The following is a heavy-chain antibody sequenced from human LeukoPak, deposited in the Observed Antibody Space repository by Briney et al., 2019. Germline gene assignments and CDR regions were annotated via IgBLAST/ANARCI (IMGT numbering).Heavy chain of an antibody. CDR3: AKGGPRLRILTPESATFDP. D-gene: IGHD3-3*01. Sequence: GRSLRLSCAPSAFTFTSYAMSWVRHPPEGGLEWVSAIIASGGSTYYADSVKGRFTISRDNSKITLYLQMNSLRAEDTAVYYCAKGGPRLRILTPESATFDPWGQGTLVTVSS. V-gene: IGHV3-23*01. CDR1: AFTFTSYA. CDR2: IIASGGST. J-gene: IGHJ5*02.